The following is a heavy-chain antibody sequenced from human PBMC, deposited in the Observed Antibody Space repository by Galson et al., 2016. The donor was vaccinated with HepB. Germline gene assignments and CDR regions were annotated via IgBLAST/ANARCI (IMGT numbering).Heavy chain of an antibody. CDR1: GFTFSSCA. CDR3: AKDRGGYNQPIEY. J-gene: IGHJ4*02. D-gene: IGHD1-14*01. V-gene: IGHV3-23*01. Sequence: SLRLSCAASGFTFSSCAMSWVRQAPGKGLGWVSTVSGSGSNTYYADSVKGRFTISRDNSKNTLYGQMDSLRVEDTAIYYCAKDRGGYNQPIEYWGQGTRVTVSS. CDR2: VSGSGSNT.